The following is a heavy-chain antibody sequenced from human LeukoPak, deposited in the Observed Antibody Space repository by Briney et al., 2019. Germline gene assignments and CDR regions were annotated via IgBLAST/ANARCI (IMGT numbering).Heavy chain of an antibody. J-gene: IGHJ4*02. V-gene: IGHV3-7*01. CDR2: IKQDGSEK. Sequence: GGSLRLSCASSGFTFSDYWMSWVRQAPGKGLEWVANIKQDGSEKYYVDSVKGRFTISRDNAKNSLCLQMNSLRAEDTAVYYCVRDRAYFDSSGFYNLDYWGQGTLVTVSS. CDR3: VRDRAYFDSSGFYNLDY. CDR1: GFTFSDYW. D-gene: IGHD3-22*01.